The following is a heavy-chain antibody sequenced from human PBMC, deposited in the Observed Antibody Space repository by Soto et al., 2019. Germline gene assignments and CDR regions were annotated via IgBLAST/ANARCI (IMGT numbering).Heavy chain of an antibody. J-gene: IGHJ4*02. D-gene: IGHD6-13*01. CDR2: INHSGST. Sequence: QVQLQQWGAGLLKPSETLSLTCAVYGGSFSGYYWSWIRQPPGKGLEWIGEINHSGSTNYNPSLQSLVTISVDTSKNQFSLTLSSVTAADTAVYYWARGGIAAACTDFDYWGQGTLVTVSS. V-gene: IGHV4-34*01. CDR3: ARGGIAAACTDFDY. CDR1: GGSFSGYY.